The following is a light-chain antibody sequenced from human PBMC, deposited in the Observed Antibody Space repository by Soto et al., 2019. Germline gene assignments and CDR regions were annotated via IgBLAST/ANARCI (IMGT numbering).Light chain of an antibody. J-gene: IGLJ1*01. CDR3: SSHTSSSTV. CDR1: SSDVGGYNY. CDR2: EVS. V-gene: IGLV2-14*01. Sequence: QSALTQPASVSGSPGQSITISCIGTSSDVGGYNYVSWYQQHPGKAPKLMIYEVSNRPSGVSNRFSGSKSGNTASLTISGLQAEDEADYYCSSHTSSSTVFGTGTKVTVL.